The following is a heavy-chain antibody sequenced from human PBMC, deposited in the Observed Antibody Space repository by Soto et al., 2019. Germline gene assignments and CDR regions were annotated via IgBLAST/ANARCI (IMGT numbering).Heavy chain of an antibody. CDR2: ISYDGSNK. V-gene: IGHV3-30*18. CDR1: GFTFSSYG. CDR3: AKGGPMVRGPRGYFDY. J-gene: IGHJ4*02. D-gene: IGHD3-10*01. Sequence: QVQLVESGGGVVQPGRSLRLSCAASGFTFSSYGMHLVRQAPGKGLEWVAVISYDGSNKYYADSVKGRFTISRDNSKTTPYLQMNSRSAEDTAVYYCAKGGPMVRGPRGYFDYWGQGTLVTVSS.